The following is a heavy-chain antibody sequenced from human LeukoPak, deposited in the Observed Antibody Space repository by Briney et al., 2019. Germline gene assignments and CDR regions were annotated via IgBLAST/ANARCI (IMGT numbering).Heavy chain of an antibody. Sequence: ASVKVSCKASGYAFTSYDINWVRQATGQGLEWMGWMYPNSGNTGYAQKFQGRVTITRNTSISTAYMELSSLRSEDTAVYYCARDYSSSSANWLDPWGQGTLVTVSS. CDR1: GYAFTSYD. D-gene: IGHD6-6*01. CDR2: MYPNSGNT. J-gene: IGHJ5*02. CDR3: ARDYSSSSANWLDP. V-gene: IGHV1-8*03.